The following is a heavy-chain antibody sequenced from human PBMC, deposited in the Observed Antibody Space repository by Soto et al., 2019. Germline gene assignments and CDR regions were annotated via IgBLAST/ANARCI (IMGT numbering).Heavy chain of an antibody. Sequence: ASVKVSCKASGYTFTSYGISWVRQAPGQGLEWMGWISAYNGNTNYAQKLQGRVTMTTDTSTSTAYMELSSLRSDDTAVYYCARDVNTMVRGSSEKYYYYYYGMDVWGQGTTVTVSS. V-gene: IGHV1-18*01. D-gene: IGHD3-10*01. CDR2: ISAYNGNT. CDR3: ARDVNTMVRGSSEKYYYYYYGMDV. J-gene: IGHJ6*02. CDR1: GYTFTSYG.